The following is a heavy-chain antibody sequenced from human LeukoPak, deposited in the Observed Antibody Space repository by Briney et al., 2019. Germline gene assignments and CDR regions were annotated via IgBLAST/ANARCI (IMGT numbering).Heavy chain of an antibody. CDR1: GGSFSTYY. V-gene: IGHV4-59*01. J-gene: IGHJ4*02. CDR3: ARGQGGNYYLNYFDY. D-gene: IGHD1-26*01. CDR2: FYYSGST. Sequence: SETLSLTCTVTGGSFSTYYWSWIRQPPGKGLEWIGHFYYSGSTNYNPSLKSRVTISVDTSRNQYSLKLTSVTAADTAVYYCARGQGGNYYLNYFDYWGQGALVTVSS.